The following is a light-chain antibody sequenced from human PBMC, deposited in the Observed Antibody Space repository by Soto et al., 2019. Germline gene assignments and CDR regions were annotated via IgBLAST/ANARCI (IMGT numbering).Light chain of an antibody. CDR1: QSISSW. Sequence: IQMTQSPSTLSASVGDRVTITCRASQSISSWLAWYQQKPGKAPKLLIYKASTLESGVPSRFSGSGSGTEFTLTISSLQPDDSANYYCQQYDSYALTFGGGTKVEIK. CDR3: QQYDSYALT. CDR2: KAS. J-gene: IGKJ4*01. V-gene: IGKV1-5*03.